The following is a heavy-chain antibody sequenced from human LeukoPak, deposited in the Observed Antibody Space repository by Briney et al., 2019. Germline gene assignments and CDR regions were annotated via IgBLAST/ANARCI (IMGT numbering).Heavy chain of an antibody. CDR2: IHYSGTT. J-gene: IGHJ5*01. D-gene: IGHD5-12*01. CDR3: ARGVVATIFDF. CDR1: GVSIKSYY. V-gene: IGHV4-59*01. Sequence: PSETLSLTCTVSGVSIKSYYWSWVRQPPGKGLEYIGYIHYSGTTTYSPSLKSRVTMSVDTSKNQFSLKLSSVTAADTAVYYCARGVVATIFDFWGQGTLVTVSS.